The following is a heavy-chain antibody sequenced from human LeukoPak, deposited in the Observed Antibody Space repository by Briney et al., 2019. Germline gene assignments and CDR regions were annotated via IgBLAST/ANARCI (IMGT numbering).Heavy chain of an antibody. V-gene: IGHV3-33*06. Sequence: GGSLRLSCAASGFTFSSYGMHWVRQAPGKGLEWVAVIWYGGSNKYYADSVKGRFTISRDNSKNTLYLQMNSLRAEDTAVYYCAKNTYFDYWGQGTLVTVSS. J-gene: IGHJ4*02. CDR3: AKNTYFDY. CDR2: IWYGGSNK. CDR1: GFTFSSYG.